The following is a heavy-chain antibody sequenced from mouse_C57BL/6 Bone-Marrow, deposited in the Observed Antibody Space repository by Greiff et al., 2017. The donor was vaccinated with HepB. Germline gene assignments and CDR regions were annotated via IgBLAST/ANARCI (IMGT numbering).Heavy chain of an antibody. J-gene: IGHJ4*01. CDR1: GYAFTNYL. CDR3: ARPHYYGTPYYYAMDY. V-gene: IGHV1-54*01. D-gene: IGHD1-1*01. CDR2: INPGSGGT. Sequence: VKLMESGAELVRPGTSVKVSCKASGYAFTNYLIEWVKQRPGQGLEWIGVINPGSGGTNYNEKFKGKATLTADKSSSTAYMQLSSLTSEDSAVYFCARPHYYGTPYYYAMDYWGQGTSVTVSS.